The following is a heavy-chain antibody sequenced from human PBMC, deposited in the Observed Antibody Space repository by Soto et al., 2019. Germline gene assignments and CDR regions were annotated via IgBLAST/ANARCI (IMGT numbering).Heavy chain of an antibody. J-gene: IGHJ6*02. D-gene: IGHD3-9*01. CDR1: GFTFSSYW. Sequence: EVQLVESGGGLAQPGGSLRLSCAASGFTFSSYWMHWVRQAPGKGLVWVSRIKSDGSRTNYADSVKGRFTISRDNVKNTLYLQMNSLRAEDTAVYYCARDRPLVIDGNYYYGMDVWGQGTTVTVSS. CDR2: IKSDGSRT. V-gene: IGHV3-74*01. CDR3: ARDRPLVIDGNYYYGMDV.